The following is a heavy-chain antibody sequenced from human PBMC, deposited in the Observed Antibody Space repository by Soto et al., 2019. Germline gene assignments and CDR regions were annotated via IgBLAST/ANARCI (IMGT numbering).Heavy chain of an antibody. J-gene: IGHJ4*02. CDR3: ARTAEVPAAIDN. CDR2: IYHSGST. D-gene: IGHD2-2*01. V-gene: IGHV4-59*01. Sequence: QVQLQESGPGLVKPSETLSLTCTVSGGSISSYYWSWIRQPPGKGLEWIGYIYHSGSTNYNPSLKSRVTISVDTSRNQFSLKLSSVTAADTAVYYCARTAEVPAAIDNWGQGTLVTVSS. CDR1: GGSISSYY.